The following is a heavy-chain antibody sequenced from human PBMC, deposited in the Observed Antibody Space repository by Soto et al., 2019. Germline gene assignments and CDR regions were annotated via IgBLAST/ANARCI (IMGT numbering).Heavy chain of an antibody. D-gene: IGHD5-12*01. CDR2: INPNGGST. CDR1: GYSFTRQY. Sequence: QVQLVQSGAEVKKPGASVKISCEASGYSFTRQYVHWVRQAPGQGLEWMGIINPNGGSTTYAQKFQGRVTQARDTATGTVYMGLSSLTSGDTAVYYCAREQWLRPGGGGTEPLDIWGQGTMVTVAS. J-gene: IGHJ3*02. CDR3: AREQWLRPGGGGTEPLDI. V-gene: IGHV1-46*03.